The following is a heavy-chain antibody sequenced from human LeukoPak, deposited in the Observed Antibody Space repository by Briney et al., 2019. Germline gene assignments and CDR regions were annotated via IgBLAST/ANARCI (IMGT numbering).Heavy chain of an antibody. Sequence: GGSLRLSCAASGFTFSSYAMSWVRQAPGKGLEWVSVIYSGGSTYYTDSVKGRFTISRDTSKNTLYLQMNSLRAEDTAVYYCAAQGVFSHGGYWGEGTLVTVSS. V-gene: IGHV3-53*01. CDR1: GFTFSSYA. J-gene: IGHJ4*02. D-gene: IGHD3-16*01. CDR3: AAQGVFSHGGY. CDR2: IYSGGST.